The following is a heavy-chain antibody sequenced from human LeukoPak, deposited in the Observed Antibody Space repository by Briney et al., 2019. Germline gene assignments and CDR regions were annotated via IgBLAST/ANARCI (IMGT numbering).Heavy chain of an antibody. CDR2: IYSGGST. J-gene: IGHJ4*02. V-gene: IGHV3-66*02. Sequence: GGSLRLSCAASGSTVSSNYMSWVRQAPGKGLEWGSVIYSGGSTYYADSVKGRFTISRDNSKNTLYLQMNSLRAEDTAVYYCARGVRYYDSSGYYLGYWGQGTLVTVSS. CDR1: GSTVSSNY. CDR3: ARGVRYYDSSGYYLGY. D-gene: IGHD3-22*01.